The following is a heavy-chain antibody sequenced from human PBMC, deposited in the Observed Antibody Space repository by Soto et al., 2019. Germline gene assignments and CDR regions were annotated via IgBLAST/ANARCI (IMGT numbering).Heavy chain of an antibody. CDR2: ISAYNGNT. CDR1: GYTFSNYG. D-gene: IGHD3-22*01. V-gene: IGHV1-18*01. J-gene: IGHJ4*02. Sequence: ASVNVSCKASGYTFSNYGISWVRQAPGQGLEWMGWISAYNGNTNYAQKLQGRVTMTTDTSTSTAYMELRSLRSDDTAVYYCARQIYDSDTGPNFQYYFDSWGQGTPVPVSS. CDR3: ARQIYDSDTGPNFQYYFDS.